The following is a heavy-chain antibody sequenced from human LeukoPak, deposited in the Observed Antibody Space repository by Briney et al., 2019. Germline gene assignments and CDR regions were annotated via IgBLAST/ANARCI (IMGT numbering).Heavy chain of an antibody. J-gene: IGHJ5*02. CDR3: ARAGPFGNWFDP. CDR2: IYTSGST. Sequence: SQTLSLTCSVSGGSISSGSYYWSWIRQPAGKGLEWIGRIYTSGSTNYNPSLKSRVTISVDTSKNQFSLKLSSVTAADTAVYYCARAGPFGNWFDPWGQGTLVTVSS. V-gene: IGHV4-61*02. CDR1: GGSISSGSYY. D-gene: IGHD3-10*01.